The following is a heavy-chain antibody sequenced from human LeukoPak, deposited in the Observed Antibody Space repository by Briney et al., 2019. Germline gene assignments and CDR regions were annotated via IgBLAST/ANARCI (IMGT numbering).Heavy chain of an antibody. CDR3: ARDGERYSSSWYWFDP. CDR2: VNESGGT. CDR1: IDSFSNYH. D-gene: IGHD6-13*01. J-gene: IGHJ5*02. V-gene: IGHV4-34*01. Sequence: PSETLSLTCAVYIDSFSNYHWNWNRQTPAKGMEWIGEVNESGGTNISPSLKSRVTISVDTSKNQFSLKLSSVTAADTAVYYCARDGERYSSSWYWFDPWGQGTLVTVSS.